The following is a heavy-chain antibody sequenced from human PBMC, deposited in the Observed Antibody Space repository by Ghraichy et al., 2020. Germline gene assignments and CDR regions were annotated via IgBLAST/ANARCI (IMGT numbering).Heavy chain of an antibody. V-gene: IGHV3-7*01. J-gene: IGHJ6*02. CDR3: VRGRYGQLVRYSYGMDV. CDR1: GFTFSDYW. CDR2: IKQDGSEK. Sequence: GGSLRLSCAASGFTFSDYWMNWVRQAPGKGLEWVANIKQDGSEKYYVDSVKGRFTISRDNPKNSLYLQMNSLRAEDTAVYYCVRGRYGQLVRYSYGMDVWGQGTTVTVSS. D-gene: IGHD6-6*01.